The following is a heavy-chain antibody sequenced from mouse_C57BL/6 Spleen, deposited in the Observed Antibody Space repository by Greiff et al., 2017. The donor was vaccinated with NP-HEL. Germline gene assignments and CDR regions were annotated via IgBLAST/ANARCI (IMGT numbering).Heavy chain of an antibody. J-gene: IGHJ2*01. D-gene: IGHD1-1*01. CDR2: ISSGSSTI. CDR1: GFTFSDYG. Sequence: EVQLVESGGGLVKPGGSLKLSCAASGFTFSDYGMHWVRQAPEKGLEWVAYISSGSSTIYYADTVKGRFTISRDIAKNTLFLQMTSLRSEDTAMYYCARHYYGTLYYFDYWGQGTTLTVSS. V-gene: IGHV5-17*01. CDR3: ARHYYGTLYYFDY.